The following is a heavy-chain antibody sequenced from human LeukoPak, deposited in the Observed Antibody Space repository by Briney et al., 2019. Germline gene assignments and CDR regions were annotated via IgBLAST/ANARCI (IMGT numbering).Heavy chain of an antibody. CDR2: IKSKTDGGTT. CDR1: GFTFSSYW. V-gene: IGHV3-15*01. CDR3: TTPDAAVTTFYDY. D-gene: IGHD4-11*01. Sequence: GGSLRLSCAASGFTFSSYWMSWVRQAPGKGLEWVGRIKSKTDGGTTDYAAPVKGRFTISRDDSKNTLYLQMNSLKTEDTAVYYCTTPDAAVTTFYDYWGQGTLVTVSS. J-gene: IGHJ4*02.